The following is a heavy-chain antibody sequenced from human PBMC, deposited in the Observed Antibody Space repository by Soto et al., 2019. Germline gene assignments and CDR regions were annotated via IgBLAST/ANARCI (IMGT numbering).Heavy chain of an antibody. D-gene: IGHD2-2*01. CDR2: IIPIFGTT. CDR1: GGTFSNYA. CDR3: AKDLGDIVLAPAAALDY. Sequence: AAVKVSCKASGGTFSNYAITWVRQAPGQGLEWLGRIIPIFGTTDSVKGRFTISRDNSKNTLYLQMNSLRAEDTAVYYCAKDLGDIVLAPAAALDYWGQGTLVTVSS. J-gene: IGHJ4*02. V-gene: IGHV1-69*05.